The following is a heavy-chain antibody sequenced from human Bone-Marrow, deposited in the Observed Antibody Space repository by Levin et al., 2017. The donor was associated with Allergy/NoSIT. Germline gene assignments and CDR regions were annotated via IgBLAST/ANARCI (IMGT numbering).Heavy chain of an antibody. V-gene: IGHV3-30*04. CDR2: ISYDGSNK. D-gene: IGHD2-2*02. Sequence: GGSLRLSCAASGFTFSNYAMHWVRQAPGKGLEWVAVISYDGSNKNYADSVKGRFTISRDNFKNTLYLQMHSLAAEDPAVYYCARDRGCRSTSCYILWGDYYYYYGMDVWGQGTTVTVSS. CDR3: ARDRGCRSTSCYILWGDYYYYYGMDV. J-gene: IGHJ6*02. CDR1: GFTFSNYA.